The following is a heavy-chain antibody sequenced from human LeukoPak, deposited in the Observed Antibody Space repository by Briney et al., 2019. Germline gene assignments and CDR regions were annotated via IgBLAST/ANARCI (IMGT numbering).Heavy chain of an antibody. CDR2: TNLHGTAV. CDR3: ASAYTYVRLGDH. J-gene: IGHJ4*02. CDR1: GLSFSNYW. D-gene: IGHD3-10*02. Sequence: PGGSLRLSCAVSGLSFSNYWMHWVRQAPGPGLVWVARTNLHGTAVDYADSVKGRFTISRDNSKNMLFLEMNSLRAEDTAVYYCASAYTYVRLGDHWGQGTLVTVSP. V-gene: IGHV3-74*01.